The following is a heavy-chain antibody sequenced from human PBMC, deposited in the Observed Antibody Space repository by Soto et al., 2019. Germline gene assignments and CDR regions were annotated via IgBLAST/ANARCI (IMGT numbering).Heavy chain of an antibody. V-gene: IGHV4-39*01. CDR1: GGSISSGGYY. J-gene: IGHJ6*02. Sequence: SETLSLTCTVSGGSISSGGYYWSWIRQHPGKGLEWIGYIYYSGSTYYNPSLKSRVTISVDTSKNQFSLKLSSVTAADTAVYYCARHVFSGRYFDYYYGMDVWGQGTTVTVSS. D-gene: IGHD3-9*01. CDR2: IYYSGST. CDR3: ARHVFSGRYFDYYYGMDV.